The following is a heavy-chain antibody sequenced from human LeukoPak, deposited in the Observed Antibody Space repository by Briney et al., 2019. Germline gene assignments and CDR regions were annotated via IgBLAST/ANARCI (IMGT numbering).Heavy chain of an antibody. J-gene: IGHJ5*02. Sequence: PWGSLSLSCAASGFDFSTYAMHWVRLTPGKGLEFVSAISKSGDDTSYGNDVKGRFTISRDNAKNTLYLQMNTLRAEDTAVYYCARDRPHNWFDPWGQGTLVTVSS. CDR2: ISKSGDDT. CDR1: GFDFSTYA. CDR3: ARDRPHNWFDP. V-gene: IGHV3-64*01.